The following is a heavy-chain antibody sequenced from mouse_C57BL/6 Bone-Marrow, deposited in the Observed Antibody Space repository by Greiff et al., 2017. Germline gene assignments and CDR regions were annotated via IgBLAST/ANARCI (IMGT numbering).Heavy chain of an antibody. CDR1: GFNFKDYY. V-gene: IGHV14-1*01. J-gene: IGHJ3*01. CDR3: TTRVLGWDARD. D-gene: IGHD4-1*01. CDR2: IDPEDGDT. Sequence: VQLQQSGAELVRPGASVKLSCTASGFNFKDYYMHWVKQRPEQGLEWIGRIDPEDGDTDYAPKFQGKATMTADTSSNTAYLQLSSLTSEDSAVYYCTTRVLGWDARDWGQGTLVTVSA.